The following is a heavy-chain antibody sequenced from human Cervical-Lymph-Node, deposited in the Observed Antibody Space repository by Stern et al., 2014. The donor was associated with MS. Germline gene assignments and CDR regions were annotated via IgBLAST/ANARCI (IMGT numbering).Heavy chain of an antibody. Sequence: EVQLVESGGGLVKPGGSLRLSCAASGLTFSDYSMNWVRPAPGKGLEWVSSINRRSDYIYYADSVKGRFTISRDNGKNSLYLQMNSLRAEDTAVYYCARHHRPSRRSSTYYYYAMDVWGQGTTVTVSS. V-gene: IGHV3-21*01. CDR1: GLTFSDYS. D-gene: IGHD3-10*01. J-gene: IGHJ6*02. CDR2: INRRSDYI. CDR3: ARHHRPSRRSSTYYYYAMDV.